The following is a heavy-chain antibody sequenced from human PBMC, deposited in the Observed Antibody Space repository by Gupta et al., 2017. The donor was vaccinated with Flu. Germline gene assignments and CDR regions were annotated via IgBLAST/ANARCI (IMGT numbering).Heavy chain of an antibody. D-gene: IGHD5-24*01. CDR2: IKEDGSVK. V-gene: IGHV3-7*01. CDR1: GFTFSNYW. CDR3: AKNRGWRQFDY. Sequence: EVELVESGGGLVQPGGSLRLSCAASGFTFSNYWMDWVRQAPGKGLEWVANIKEDGSVKNYVDSVKGRFTISRDNAKNSVYLQMNSLRVDDTAVYYCAKNRGWRQFDYWGQGTLVTVSS. J-gene: IGHJ4*02.